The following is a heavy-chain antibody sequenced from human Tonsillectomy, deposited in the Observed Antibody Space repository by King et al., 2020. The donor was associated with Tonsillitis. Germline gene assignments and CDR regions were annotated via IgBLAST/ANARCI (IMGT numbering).Heavy chain of an antibody. CDR2: IRWNSGRI. Sequence: VQLVESGGGLVQPGRSLRLSCAASGFIFDDYAMHWVRQAPGKGLEWVSGIRWNSGRIGYADSVRGRFTISRDNAKNSLYLQMNSLRAEDTALYYCVKGHDDGNPSGWLDPWGQGTLVTVSS. J-gene: IGHJ5*02. CDR1: GFIFDDYA. CDR3: VKGHDDGNPSGWLDP. V-gene: IGHV3-9*01. D-gene: IGHD1-14*01.